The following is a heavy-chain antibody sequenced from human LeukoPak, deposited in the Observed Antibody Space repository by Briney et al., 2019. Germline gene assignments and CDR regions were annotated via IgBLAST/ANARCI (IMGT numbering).Heavy chain of an antibody. CDR1: GGSISSGDYY. D-gene: IGHD2-2*02. CDR3: ARVCSSTSCYTASGDYYGMDV. Sequence: SQTLSLTCNVSGGSISSGDYYWSWIRQAPGKGLEWIGYIYYSGSTYYNPSLKSRVTISVDTSKNQFSLKLSSVTAADTAVYYCARVCSSTSCYTASGDYYGMDVWGQGTTVTVSS. CDR2: IYYSGST. J-gene: IGHJ6*02. V-gene: IGHV4-30-4*01.